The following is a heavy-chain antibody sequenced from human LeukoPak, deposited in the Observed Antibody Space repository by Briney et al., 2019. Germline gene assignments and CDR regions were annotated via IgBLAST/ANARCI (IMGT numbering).Heavy chain of an antibody. J-gene: IGHJ5*02. CDR2: IYTSGST. CDR3: AREPGYENWFDP. Sequence: PSETLSLTCTVSGGSISSYYWSWIRQPAGKGLEWIGRIYTSGSTNYTRSVKSRVTMSVDTSKNQFSLKLSSVTAADTAVYYCAREPGYENWFDPWGQGTLVTVSS. V-gene: IGHV4-4*07. CDR1: GGSISSYY. D-gene: IGHD5-12*01.